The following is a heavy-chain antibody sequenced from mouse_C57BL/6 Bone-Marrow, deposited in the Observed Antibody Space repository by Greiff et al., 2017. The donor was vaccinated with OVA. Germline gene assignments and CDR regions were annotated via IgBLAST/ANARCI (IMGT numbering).Heavy chain of an antibody. Sequence: QVQLQQPGAELVKPGASVKLSCKASGYTFTSYWMHWVKQRPGQGLEWIGMIHPNSGSTNYNEKFKSKATLTVDKSSSTAYMQLSSLTSEDSAVYYCARSGITTGYYYAMDYWGQGTSVTVSS. J-gene: IGHJ4*01. CDR2: IHPNSGST. D-gene: IGHD2-4*01. CDR1: GYTFTSYW. V-gene: IGHV1-64*01. CDR3: ARSGITTGYYYAMDY.